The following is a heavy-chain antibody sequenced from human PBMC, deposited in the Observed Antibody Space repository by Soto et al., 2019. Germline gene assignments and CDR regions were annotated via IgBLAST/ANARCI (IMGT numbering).Heavy chain of an antibody. V-gene: IGHV4-59*01. Sequence: PSETLSLTCSVSGGSISSYYWSWIRQPPGKGLEWIAYIYYSVTSYNPSLKSRVSISLDTSKNQFSLKLSSVTAADTAIYYCANSRGNFFDPWRQGTLVTSPQ. CDR3: ANSRGNFFDP. CDR1: GGSISSYY. J-gene: IGHJ5*02. D-gene: IGHD3-22*01. CDR2: IYYSVT.